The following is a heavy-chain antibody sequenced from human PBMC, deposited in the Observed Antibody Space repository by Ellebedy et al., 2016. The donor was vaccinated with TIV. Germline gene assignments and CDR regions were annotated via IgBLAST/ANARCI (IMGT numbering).Heavy chain of an antibody. J-gene: IGHJ3*02. CDR2: INSDGRPI. CDR3: ARGKGTGTPQSDAFDI. D-gene: IGHD1-1*01. CDR1: GITLSSLS. Sequence: GESLKISCAASGITLSSLSLNWVRQAPGKGLEWVSYINSDGRPIYYADSVKGRFTSSRDIAKNSLYLQMNSLRDEDTAVYYCARGKGTGTPQSDAFDIWGQGTMVTVSS. V-gene: IGHV3-48*02.